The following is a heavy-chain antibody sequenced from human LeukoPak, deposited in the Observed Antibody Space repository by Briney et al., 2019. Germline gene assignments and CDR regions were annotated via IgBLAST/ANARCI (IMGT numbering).Heavy chain of an antibody. CDR1: GFTVSSYG. D-gene: IGHD3-22*01. CDR3: GATWLAAGGDY. Sequence: PGGSLRLSCAASGFTVSSYGMHWVRQAPGKGLEWVAFISYDGRNKYYADSVKGRFTISRDNSKNTLYLQMNSLRAEDTAVYYCGATWLAAGGDYWGQGTLVTVSS. CDR2: ISYDGRNK. V-gene: IGHV3-30*03. J-gene: IGHJ4*02.